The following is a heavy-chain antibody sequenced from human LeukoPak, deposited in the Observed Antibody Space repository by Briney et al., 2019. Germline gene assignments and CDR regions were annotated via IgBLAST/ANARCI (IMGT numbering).Heavy chain of an antibody. CDR1: GFTFSSYA. D-gene: IGHD6-13*01. J-gene: IGHJ4*02. CDR2: ISYDGSNK. CDR3: ARADIAAAGTPRTYFDY. Sequence: PGRSLRLSCAASGFTFSSYAMHWVRQAPGEGLEWVAVISYDGSNKYYADSVKGRFTISRDNSKNTLYLQMNSLRAEDTAVYYCARADIAAAGTPRTYFDYWGQGTLVTVSS. V-gene: IGHV3-30-3*01.